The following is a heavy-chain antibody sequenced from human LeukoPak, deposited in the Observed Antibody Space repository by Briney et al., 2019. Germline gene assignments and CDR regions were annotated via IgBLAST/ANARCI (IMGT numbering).Heavy chain of an antibody. V-gene: IGHV3-30*02. CDR1: GFTFSSYG. CDR3: AILIVVVPAATLDAFDI. D-gene: IGHD2-2*01. CDR2: IRYDGSNK. Sequence: PGGSLRLSCAASGFTFSSYGMHWVRQAPGKGLEWVAFIRYDGSNKYYADSVKGRFTISRDNSKNTLYLQMNSLRAEDTVVYYCAILIVVVPAATLDAFDIWGQGTMVTVSS. J-gene: IGHJ3*02.